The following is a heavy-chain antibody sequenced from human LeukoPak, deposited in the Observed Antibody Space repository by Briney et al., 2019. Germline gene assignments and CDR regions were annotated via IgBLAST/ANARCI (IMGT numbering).Heavy chain of an antibody. CDR2: INPNSGGT. V-gene: IGHV1-2*04. D-gene: IGHD5-12*01. CDR3: ARGTIVATTPLDY. J-gene: IGHJ4*02. Sequence: GASVKVSCKASGYTFTGYYMHWVRQAPGQGLEWMGWINPNSGGTNYAQKFQGWVTMTRDTSISTACMELSRLRSDDTAVYYCARGTIVATTPLDYWGQGTLVTVSS. CDR1: GYTFTGYY.